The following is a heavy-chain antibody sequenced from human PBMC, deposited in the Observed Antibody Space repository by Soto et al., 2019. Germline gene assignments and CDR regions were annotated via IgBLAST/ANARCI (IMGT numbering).Heavy chain of an antibody. D-gene: IGHD3-9*01. V-gene: IGHV3-23*01. Sequence: FLRLSCAASGFIFSSYGMNWVRQAPGKGLEWVSAISGSGGSTYYADSVKGRFTISRDNSKNTLYLQVNSLGAEDTAVYFCAKDRGAWDRLFDYWGQGALVTVSS. CDR2: ISGSGGST. CDR3: AKDRGAWDRLFDY. CDR1: GFIFSSYG. J-gene: IGHJ4*02.